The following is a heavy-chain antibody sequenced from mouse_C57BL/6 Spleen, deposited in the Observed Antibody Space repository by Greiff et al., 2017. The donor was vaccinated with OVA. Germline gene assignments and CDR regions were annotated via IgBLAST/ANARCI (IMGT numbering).Heavy chain of an antibody. J-gene: IGHJ3*01. CDR2: IYPGDGDT. Sequence: QVQLQQSGPELVKPGASVKISCKVSGYAFSSSWMNWVKQRPGKGLEWIGRIYPGDGDTNYNGKFKGKATLTADKSSSTAYMQLSSLTSEDSAVYFCALTTVVDSWFAYWGQGTLVTVSA. CDR3: ALTTVVDSWFAY. CDR1: GYAFSSSW. D-gene: IGHD1-1*01. V-gene: IGHV1-82*01.